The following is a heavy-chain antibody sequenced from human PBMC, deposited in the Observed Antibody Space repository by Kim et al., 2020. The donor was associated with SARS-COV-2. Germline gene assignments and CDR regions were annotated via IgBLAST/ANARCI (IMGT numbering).Heavy chain of an antibody. CDR2: IRSKGHGGTT. CDR1: GFSFGDYT. Sequence: GGSLRLSCRGSGFSFGDYTMAWVRQAPGKGLEWVGFIRSKGHGGTTEYAASVRGRFTMSRDDSKSIGYLQMNSLGDDDTATYYCTRSTTVVSLPDSRGQGTLVTVSS. J-gene: IGHJ5*01. D-gene: IGHD4-17*01. CDR3: TRSTTVVSLPDS. V-gene: IGHV3-49*04.